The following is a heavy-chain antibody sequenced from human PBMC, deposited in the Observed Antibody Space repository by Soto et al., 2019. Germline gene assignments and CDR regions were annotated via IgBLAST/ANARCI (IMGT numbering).Heavy chain of an antibody. CDR2: IYYSGST. D-gene: IGHD3-22*01. CDR3: ARGSYYYDSSGYCHY. Sequence: TLSLTCPVSGGSISSGDYYWSWIRQPPGKGLEWIGYIYYSGSTYYNPSLKSRVTISVDTSKNQFSLKLSSVTAADTAVYYCARGSYYYDSSGYCHYWGQGTLVTVSS. V-gene: IGHV4-30-4*01. CDR1: GGSISSGDYY. J-gene: IGHJ4*02.